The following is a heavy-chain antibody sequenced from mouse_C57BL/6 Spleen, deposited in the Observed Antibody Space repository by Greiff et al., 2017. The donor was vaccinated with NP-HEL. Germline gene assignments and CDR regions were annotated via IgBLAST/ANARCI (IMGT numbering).Heavy chain of an antibody. V-gene: IGHV5-16*01. CDR3: ARTLYGSRWYFDV. CDR2: INYDGSST. J-gene: IGHJ1*03. Sequence: EVMLVESEGGLVQPGSSMKLSCTASGFTFSDYYMAWVRQVPEKGLEWVANINYDGSSTYYLDSLKSRFIISRDNAKNILYLQMSSLKSEDTATYYCARTLYGSRWYFDVWGTGTTVTVSS. CDR1: GFTFSDYY. D-gene: IGHD1-1*01.